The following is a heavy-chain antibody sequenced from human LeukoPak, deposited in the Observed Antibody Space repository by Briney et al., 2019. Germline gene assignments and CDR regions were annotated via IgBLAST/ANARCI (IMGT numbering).Heavy chain of an antibody. Sequence: GGSLRLSCAASGFTFNTYGMHWVRQAPGKGLEWVAFIQYDGTNKYYVDSVKGRFTISRDNSNNTPYLQMNSLRTEDTAVYYCAKREAVAGMSDFDYWGQGTLVTVSS. J-gene: IGHJ4*02. D-gene: IGHD6-19*01. CDR2: IQYDGTNK. V-gene: IGHV3-30*02. CDR3: AKREAVAGMSDFDY. CDR1: GFTFNTYG.